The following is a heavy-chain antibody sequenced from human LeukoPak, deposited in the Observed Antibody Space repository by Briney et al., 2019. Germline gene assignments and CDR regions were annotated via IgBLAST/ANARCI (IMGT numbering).Heavy chain of an antibody. CDR2: IRYDGSDS. CDR1: GYTFSNYA. J-gene: IGHJ3*01. Sequence: PGGSLRLSCSAFGYTFSNYAMHWDRQAPGKGLDWVAFIRYDGSDSYYTDSVKGRFTISRDDSKKTLYLQMNSLRTEDTAVYYCALLGVVIPPDTYDVWGQGTLVTVSS. D-gene: IGHD3-3*01. CDR3: ALLGVVIPPDTYDV. V-gene: IGHV3-30*02.